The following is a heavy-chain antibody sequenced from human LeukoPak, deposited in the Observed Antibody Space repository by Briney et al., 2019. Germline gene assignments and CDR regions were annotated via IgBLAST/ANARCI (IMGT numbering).Heavy chain of an antibody. CDR1: GYTFTSYA. J-gene: IGHJ4*02. V-gene: IGHV1-3*01. D-gene: IGHD6-13*01. CDR2: INAGNGNT. Sequence: EASVKVSCKASGYTFTSYAMHWVRQAPGQRLEWMGWINAGNGNTKYSQKFQGRVTITGDTSASTAYMELSSLRSEDTAVYYCARVRSSSSWYYFDYWGQGTLVTVSS. CDR3: ARVRSSSSWYYFDY.